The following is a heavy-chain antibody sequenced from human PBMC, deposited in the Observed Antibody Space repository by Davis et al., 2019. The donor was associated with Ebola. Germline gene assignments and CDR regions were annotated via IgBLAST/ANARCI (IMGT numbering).Heavy chain of an antibody. D-gene: IGHD6-6*01. CDR3: ARRSSSSFDY. J-gene: IGHJ4*02. Sequence: MPSETLSLTCAVSGGSFSAYYWSWIRQPPGEGLEWIGQINHSGSTYYNPSLKRRVTISVDTSKNQFSLKLSSVTAADTAVYYCARRSSSSFDYWGQGTLVTVSS. CDR1: GGSFSAYY. V-gene: IGHV4-34*01. CDR2: INHSGST.